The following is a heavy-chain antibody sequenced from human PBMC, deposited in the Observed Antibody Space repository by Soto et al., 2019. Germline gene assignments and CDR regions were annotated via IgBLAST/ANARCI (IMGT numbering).Heavy chain of an antibody. J-gene: IGHJ5*02. CDR3: ARVSYYDSSGPSRGHNWFDP. CDR2: ISAYNGNT. CDR1: GYTFTSYG. Sequence: ASVKVSCKASGYTFTSYGISWVRQAPGQGLEWMGWISAYNGNTNYAQKLQGGVTMTTDTSTSTAYMELRSLRSDDTAVYYCARVSYYDSSGPSRGHNWFDPCGQGTRGTVSA. V-gene: IGHV1-18*01. D-gene: IGHD3-22*01.